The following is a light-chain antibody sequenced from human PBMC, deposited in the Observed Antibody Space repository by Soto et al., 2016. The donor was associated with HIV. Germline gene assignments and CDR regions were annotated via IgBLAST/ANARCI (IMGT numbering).Light chain of an antibody. CDR3: SSRDILSTYVT. Sequence: SSELTQGPAVSVALGQTVKITCQGDGLRAFYANWYQQRPGQSPVLVFYGKNNRPSGIPDRFSGSTSGDTASLTITGTQAEDEADYYCSSRDILSTYVTFGGGTKLTVL. CDR1: GLRAFY. J-gene: IGLJ2*01. CDR2: GKN. V-gene: IGLV3-19*01.